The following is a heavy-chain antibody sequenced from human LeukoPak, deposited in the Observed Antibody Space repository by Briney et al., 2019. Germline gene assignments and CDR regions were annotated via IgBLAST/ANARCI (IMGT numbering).Heavy chain of an antibody. CDR2: INHSGST. CDR1: GFTFSNAW. Sequence: GSLRLSCAASGFTFSNAWMNWVRQAPGKGLEWIGEINHSGSTNYNPSLKSRVTISVDTSKNQFSLKLSSVTAADTAVYYCARVVGQFDPWGQGTLVTVSS. J-gene: IGHJ5*02. V-gene: IGHV4-34*01. D-gene: IGHD2-15*01. CDR3: ARVVGQFDP.